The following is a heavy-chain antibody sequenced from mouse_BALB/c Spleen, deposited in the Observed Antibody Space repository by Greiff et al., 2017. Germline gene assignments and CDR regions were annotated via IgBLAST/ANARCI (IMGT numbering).Heavy chain of an antibody. CDR2: ISDGGSYT. CDR1: GFTFSDYY. CDR3: AREGITTVVATRYYAMDY. Sequence: EVMLVESGGGLVKPGGSLKLSCAASGFTFSDYYMYWVRQTPEKRLEWVATISDGGSYTYYPDSVKGRFTISRDNAKNNLYLQMSSLKSEDTAMYYCAREGITTVVATRYYAMDYWGQGTSVTVSS. J-gene: IGHJ4*01. D-gene: IGHD1-1*01. V-gene: IGHV5-4*02.